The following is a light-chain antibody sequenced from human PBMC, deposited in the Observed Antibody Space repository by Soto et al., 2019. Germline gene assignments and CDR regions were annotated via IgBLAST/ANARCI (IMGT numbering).Light chain of an antibody. CDR1: KIVSNN. V-gene: IGKV3D-15*01. CDR3: QQYNDRPGT. Sequence: EIVMTQAPATLSVTPGERVTLSYRAQKIVSNNFAWHQQKPGQAPRLVIYDSSTKAAGIPGRFSGSGSGKDFLLTSSSLQSEDFAFYYCQQYNDRPGTFGQGTKVDIK. CDR2: DSS. J-gene: IGKJ1*01.